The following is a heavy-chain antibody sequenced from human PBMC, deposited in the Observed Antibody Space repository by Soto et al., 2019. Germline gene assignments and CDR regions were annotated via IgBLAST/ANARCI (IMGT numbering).Heavy chain of an antibody. J-gene: IGHJ5*02. V-gene: IGHV2-5*01. D-gene: IGHD4-17*01. CDR1: GFSLSSGGAG. CDR2: IYWNDDK. CDR3: AHRGYGDYPRDNWFDP. Sequence: QITLKESGPTLVKPTQTLTLTCTFSGFSLSSGGAGVGWIRQPPGKGLGWLALIYWNDDKRYSPSLKSRLTITKDTSKNQVVLLMTDTDPVDTATYYCAHRGYGDYPRDNWFDPWGQGTLVTVSS.